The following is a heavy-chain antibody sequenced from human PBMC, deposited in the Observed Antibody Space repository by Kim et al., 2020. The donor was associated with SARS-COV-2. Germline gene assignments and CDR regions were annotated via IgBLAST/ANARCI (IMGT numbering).Heavy chain of an antibody. J-gene: IGHJ6*02. D-gene: IGHD3-10*01. CDR2: INPSGGST. V-gene: IGHV1-46*01. CDR3: AREVTMVRGVIMYKHWSYYYYGMDV. Sequence: ASVKVSCKASGYTFTSYYMHWVRQAPGQGLEWMGIINPSGGSTSYAQKFQGRVTMTRDTSTSTVYMELSSLRSEDTAVYYCAREVTMVRGVIMYKHWSYYYYGMDVWGQGTTVTVSS. CDR1: GYTFTSYY.